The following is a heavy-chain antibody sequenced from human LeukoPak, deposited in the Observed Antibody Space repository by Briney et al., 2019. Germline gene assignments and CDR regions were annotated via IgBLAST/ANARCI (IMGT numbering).Heavy chain of an antibody. CDR3: ARDKDYHFDY. CDR1: GFTLSSYA. V-gene: IGHV3-23*01. CDR2: ISGSGYSI. J-gene: IGHJ4*02. D-gene: IGHD4-11*01. Sequence: HPGGSLRLSCAASGFTLSSYAMTWVRQAPGKGLEWVSTISGSGYSIYYADSVKGRFTISRDNSKNTLYLQMNSVRAEDTAVYYCARDKDYHFDYWGQGTLVTVSS.